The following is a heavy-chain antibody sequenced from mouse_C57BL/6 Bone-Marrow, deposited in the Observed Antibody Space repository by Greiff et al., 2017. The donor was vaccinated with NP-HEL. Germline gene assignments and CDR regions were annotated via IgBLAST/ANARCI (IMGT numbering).Heavy chain of an antibody. D-gene: IGHD2-4*01. V-gene: IGHV1-7*01. CDR1: GYTFTSYW. Sequence: VKLMESGADLVKPGASVKLSCKASGYTFTSYWMHWVNQRPGQGLEWIGYINPSSGYTKYKQKVKDKSTFTADKSSSTAYMQLSSLTCEHSAVYSCAYLCGYDYSDWCFDVWGPGTTVTVSS. CDR2: INPSSGYT. CDR3: AYLCGYDYSDWCFDV. J-gene: IGHJ1*01.